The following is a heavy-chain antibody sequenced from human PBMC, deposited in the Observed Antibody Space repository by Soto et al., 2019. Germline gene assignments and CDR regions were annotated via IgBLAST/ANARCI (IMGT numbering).Heavy chain of an antibody. Sequence: SETLSLTCAVSGGSISSGGYSWSWIRQPPGKGLEWIGYIYESGSTYYNPSLKSRVTMSVDTSKNQFSLKLTSLTAADTAVYYCARIIDFWRRNLLDPWGQGILVTVSS. CDR1: GGSISSGGYS. CDR3: ARIIDFWRRNLLDP. D-gene: IGHD3-3*01. CDR2: IYESGST. V-gene: IGHV4-30-2*02. J-gene: IGHJ5*02.